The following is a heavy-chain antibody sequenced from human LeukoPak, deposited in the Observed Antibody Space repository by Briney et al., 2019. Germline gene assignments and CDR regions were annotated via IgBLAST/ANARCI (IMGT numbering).Heavy chain of an antibody. CDR3: ARTYGRDGYNYNY. J-gene: IGHJ4*02. D-gene: IGHD5-24*01. V-gene: IGHV1-46*01. Sequence: ASVKVSCKASGYTFTSYYLYWVRQAPGQGLEWMGIINPSGGSTNYAQKFQGRVTMTRDTSTSTVYMELSSLRSEDTAVYYCARTYGRDGYNYNYWGQGTLVTVSS. CDR2: INPSGGST. CDR1: GYTFTSYY.